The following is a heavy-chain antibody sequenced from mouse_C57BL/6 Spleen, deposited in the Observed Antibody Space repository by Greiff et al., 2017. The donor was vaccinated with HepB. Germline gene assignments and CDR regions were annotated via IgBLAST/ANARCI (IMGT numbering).Heavy chain of an antibody. CDR3: ARDYYGGFAY. Sequence: EVKLQESGPGLVKPSQSLSLTCSVTGYSITSGYYWNWIRQFPGNKLEWMGYISYDGSNNYNPSLKNRISITRDTSKNQFFLKLNSVTTEDTATYYCARDYYGGFAYWGQGTLVTVSA. CDR1: GYSITSGYY. D-gene: IGHD1-1*01. CDR2: ISYDGSN. V-gene: IGHV3-6*01. J-gene: IGHJ3*01.